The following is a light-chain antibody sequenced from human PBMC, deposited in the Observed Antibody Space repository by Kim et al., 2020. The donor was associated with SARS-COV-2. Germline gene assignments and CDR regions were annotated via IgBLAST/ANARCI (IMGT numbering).Light chain of an antibody. V-gene: IGKV3-20*01. Sequence: SPGERPTSSGRPIQSVSASYLPWSQQNPGQPPRLLIYGASARPTGIPDSFMGSGSGTDFPLTISRLDPEDFPFYSCRHYGTSPPSSLGRGPKLEF. CDR1: QSVSASY. J-gene: IGKJ2*03. CDR3: RHYGTSPPSS. CDR2: GAS.